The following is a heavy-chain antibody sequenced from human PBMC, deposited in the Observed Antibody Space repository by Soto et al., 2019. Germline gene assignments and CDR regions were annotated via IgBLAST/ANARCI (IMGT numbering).Heavy chain of an antibody. CDR3: AKQDIVVVPAAIIALCSYYRLYV. D-gene: IGHD2-2*01. Sequence: GPPVKVSCKASSGTFSSYAISWVRQVPGQRLEWMGGIIPIFGTANYAQKFHGRVTITADESTSTAYMEPSSLRHEDTDVYYCAKQDIVVVPAAIIALCSYYRLYVRGQGTTVTVSS. CDR2: IIPIFGTA. CDR1: SGTFSSYA. V-gene: IGHV1-69*13. J-gene: IGHJ6*02.